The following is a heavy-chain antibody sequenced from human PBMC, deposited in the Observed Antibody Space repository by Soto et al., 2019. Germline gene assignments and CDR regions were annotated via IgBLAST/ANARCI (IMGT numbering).Heavy chain of an antibody. CDR3: AHRGGATVGLYYFDY. J-gene: IGHJ4*02. CDR2: IYWHDDK. CDR1: GFSLSTTGVG. D-gene: IGHD3-16*01. V-gene: IGHV2-5*01. Sequence: SGPTLVNPIQTLTLTCTSSGFSLSTTGVGVSWIRQPPGKALEWLALIYWHDDKRYSPSLKRRLSITKDTSKNQVVLTMTDMDPVDTATYYCAHRGGATVGLYYFDYWGQGALVTVSS.